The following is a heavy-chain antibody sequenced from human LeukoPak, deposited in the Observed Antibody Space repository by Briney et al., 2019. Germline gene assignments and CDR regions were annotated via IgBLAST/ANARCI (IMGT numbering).Heavy chain of an antibody. CDR2: IYPSGRSI. V-gene: IGHV1-46*01. CDR3: ARVRRYCSSTSCYLYYFDY. Sequence: ASVKVSCKASGYTFTSYHMHWVRQAPGQGLEWMGIIYPSGRSIDYAQKFQGRLTITRDTSTSTVYLELSSLRSEDTAVYYCARVRRYCSSTSCYLYYFDYWGQGTLVTVSS. J-gene: IGHJ4*02. D-gene: IGHD2-2*01. CDR1: GYTFTSYH.